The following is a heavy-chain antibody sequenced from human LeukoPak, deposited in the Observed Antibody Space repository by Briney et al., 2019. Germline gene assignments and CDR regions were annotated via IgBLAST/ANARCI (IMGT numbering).Heavy chain of an antibody. J-gene: IGHJ3*02. CDR1: GASVRSDH. CDR2: MHGSGSP. V-gene: IGHV4-59*02. D-gene: IGHD2/OR15-2a*01. Sequence: ASETLSLTCTVSGASVRSDHWNWIRQPPWKGLEWIAYMHGSGSPNYNPSLASRLTLSVDATENLLSLKLTSVTAADTAVYFCARDLSVNAFDIWGQGTLVTVSS. CDR3: ARDLSVNAFDI.